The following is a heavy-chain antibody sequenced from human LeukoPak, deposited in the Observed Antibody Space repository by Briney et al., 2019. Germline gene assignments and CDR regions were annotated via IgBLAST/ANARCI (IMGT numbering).Heavy chain of an antibody. CDR1: GFTFSSYE. D-gene: IGHD3-9*01. CDR3: ARDPPYDILTGRNLYYMDV. Sequence: GGSLRLSCAASGFTFSSYEMNWVRQAPGKGLEWVSYISSSGHTIYYADSVKGRFTISRGNAKNSLYLQMNSLGAEDTAVYYCARDPPYDILTGRNLYYMDVWGKGTTVTVSS. CDR2: ISSSGHTI. V-gene: IGHV3-48*03. J-gene: IGHJ6*03.